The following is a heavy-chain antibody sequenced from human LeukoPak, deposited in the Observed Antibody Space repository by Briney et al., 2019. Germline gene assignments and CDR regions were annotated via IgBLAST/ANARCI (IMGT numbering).Heavy chain of an antibody. J-gene: IGHJ6*02. V-gene: IGHV3-9*01. Sequence: DSVKGRFTISRDNAKNSLYLQMNSLRTEDTALYYCAKGVVSGYPSYSYYGMDVWGQGTTVTVSS. D-gene: IGHD5-12*01. CDR3: AKGVVSGYPSYSYYGMDV.